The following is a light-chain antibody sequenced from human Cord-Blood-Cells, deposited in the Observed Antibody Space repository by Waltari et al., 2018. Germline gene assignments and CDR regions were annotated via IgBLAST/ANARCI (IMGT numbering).Light chain of an antibody. CDR1: SSDVGGYNY. Sequence: QSALTQPASVSGSPGQSLTIPCTGTSSDVGGYNYVSWYQQHPGKSPKLMIYDVSNRPSGVSNRFSGSKSGNTASLTISGLQAEDEADYYCSSYTSSSTLFGTGTKVTVL. CDR3: SSYTSSSTL. CDR2: DVS. J-gene: IGLJ1*01. V-gene: IGLV2-14*01.